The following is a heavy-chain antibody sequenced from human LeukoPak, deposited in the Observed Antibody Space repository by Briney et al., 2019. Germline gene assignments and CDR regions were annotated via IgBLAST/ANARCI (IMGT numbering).Heavy chain of an antibody. D-gene: IGHD6-13*01. J-gene: IGHJ4*02. V-gene: IGHV3-21*01. CDR1: GFTLSSYS. Sequence: GGSLRLSCAASGFTLSSYSMNWVRQAPGKGLEWVSSISTSSSYIYYADSVKGRFTISRDNAKNSLYLQMNSLRAEDTAVYYCASYSSSWDTFDYWGQGTLVTVSS. CDR2: ISTSSSYI. CDR3: ASYSSSWDTFDY.